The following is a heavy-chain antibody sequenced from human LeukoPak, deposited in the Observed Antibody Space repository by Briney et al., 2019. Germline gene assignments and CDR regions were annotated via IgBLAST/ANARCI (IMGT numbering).Heavy chain of an antibody. D-gene: IGHD6-13*01. Sequence: ASVKVSCKASGYTFTSYDINWVRQATGRGLEWMGWMNPNSGNTGYAQKFQGRVTITRNTSISTAYMELSSLRSEDTAVYYCARGVAAAGSLYYYYYYMDVWGKGTTVTVSS. CDR2: MNPNSGNT. CDR3: ARGVAAAGSLYYYYYYMDV. J-gene: IGHJ6*03. CDR1: GYTFTSYD. V-gene: IGHV1-8*03.